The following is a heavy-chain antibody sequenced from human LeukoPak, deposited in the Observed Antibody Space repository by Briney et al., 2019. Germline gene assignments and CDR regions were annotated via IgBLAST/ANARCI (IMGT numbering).Heavy chain of an antibody. CDR2: ISGSGGST. V-gene: IGHV3-23*01. CDR1: GFTFSSYA. CDR3: AKETYSSGWYPYFDC. J-gene: IGHJ4*02. D-gene: IGHD6-19*01. Sequence: GGSLRLSCVASGFTFSSYAMSWVRQAPGKGLEWVSGISGSGGSTYYADSVKGRFTISRDNSKNTLFLQMSSLRAEDTAVYYCAKETYSSGWYPYFDCWGQGTLVTVSS.